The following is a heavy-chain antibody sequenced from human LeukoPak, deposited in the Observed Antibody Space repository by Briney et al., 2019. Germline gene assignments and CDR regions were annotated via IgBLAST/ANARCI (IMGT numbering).Heavy chain of an antibody. Sequence: PGGSLRLSCAASGFTFSDYYMTWIRQAPGKGLEWVSAISGSGGSTYYADSVKGRFTISRDNSKNTLYLQMNSLRAEDTAVYCCAIPPPYCSGGSCLDFWGQETLVTVSS. CDR2: ISGSGGST. CDR3: AIPPPYCSGGSCLDF. D-gene: IGHD2-15*01. V-gene: IGHV3-23*01. CDR1: GFTFSDYY. J-gene: IGHJ4*02.